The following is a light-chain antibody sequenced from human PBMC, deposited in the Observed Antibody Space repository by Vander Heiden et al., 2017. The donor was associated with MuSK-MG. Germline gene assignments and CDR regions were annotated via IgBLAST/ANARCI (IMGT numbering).Light chain of an antibody. J-gene: IGKJ2*01. V-gene: IGKV1-39*01. CDR1: QSISSY. CDR3: QQSYSTPRT. Sequence: DTQMPQSPSSLSASLGDRVTITCRASQSISSYLDWYQQKPGKAPKLLIYAASSLQSGVPSRFSGSGSGTDFTLTISSLQPEDFATYYCQQSYSTPRTFGQGTKLEIK. CDR2: AAS.